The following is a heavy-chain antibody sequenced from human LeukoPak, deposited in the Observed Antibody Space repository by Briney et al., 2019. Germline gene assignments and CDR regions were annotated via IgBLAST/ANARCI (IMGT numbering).Heavy chain of an antibody. J-gene: IGHJ3*02. D-gene: IGHD3-16*01. Sequence: PGVSLRLSCAASGFTFSSYAMSWVRQAPGKGLEWLGRVKSEAKGGTTDYAAPVTGRFIISRDDSKTTLYLQVNSLKTEDTAVYYCATEGGVWGYHALDIWGQGTMVTVSS. CDR3: ATEGGVWGYHALDI. V-gene: IGHV3-15*01. CDR1: GFTFSSYA. CDR2: VKSEAKGGTT.